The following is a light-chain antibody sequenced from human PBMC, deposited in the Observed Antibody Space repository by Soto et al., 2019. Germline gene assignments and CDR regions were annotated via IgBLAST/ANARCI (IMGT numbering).Light chain of an antibody. V-gene: IGLV2-8*01. Sequence: QSALTQPPSASGSPGQSVTISCTGSNSDIGGYNYVSWYQVHPGKAPKLIIYEVAQRPSGVPDRFSGSKSGNTASLTVSGLQSDDEADYYCSSHAGNTNFVLFGGGTKLTVL. CDR1: NSDIGGYNY. J-gene: IGLJ2*01. CDR3: SSHAGNTNFVL. CDR2: EVA.